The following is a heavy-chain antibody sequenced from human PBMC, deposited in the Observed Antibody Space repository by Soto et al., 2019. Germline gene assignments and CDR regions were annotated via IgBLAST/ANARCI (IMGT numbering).Heavy chain of an antibody. Sequence: SETLSLTCTVSGGSISSGGYYWSWIRQHPGKGLEWIGYIYYSGSTYYNPSLKSRVTISVDTSKNQFSLKLSSVTAADTAVYYCARFYCSSTSCYANWFDPWGQGTLVTVSS. CDR3: ARFYCSSTSCYANWFDP. J-gene: IGHJ5*02. CDR2: IYYSGST. V-gene: IGHV4-31*03. CDR1: GGSISSGGYY. D-gene: IGHD2-2*01.